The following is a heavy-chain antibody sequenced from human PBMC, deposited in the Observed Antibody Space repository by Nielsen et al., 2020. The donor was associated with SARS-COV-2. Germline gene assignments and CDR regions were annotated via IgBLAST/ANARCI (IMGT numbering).Heavy chain of an antibody. V-gene: IGHV7-4-1*02. J-gene: IGHJ3*01. D-gene: IGHD2-2*01. CDR3: ARKTDDAPDTFDV. Sequence: WVRQATGQGLEWMGWFNPATGNPTYAQDFTGRVVFFLDTSGSTAYLQITNLKSEDTAMYYCARKTDDAPDTFDVWGQGTMVTVSS. CDR2: FNPATGNP.